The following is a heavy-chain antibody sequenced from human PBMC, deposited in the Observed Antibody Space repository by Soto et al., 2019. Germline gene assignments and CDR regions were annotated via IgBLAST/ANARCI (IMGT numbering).Heavy chain of an antibody. D-gene: IGHD3-10*01. J-gene: IGHJ3*02. CDR3: ASVRGVSPYDAFDI. V-gene: IGHV1-2*04. CDR1: GYTFTGYY. Sequence: GASVKVSCKASGYTFTGYYMHWVRQAPGQGLEWMGWINPNSGGTNYAQKFQDWVTMTRDTSISTAYMELSRLRSDDTAVYYCASVRGVSPYDAFDIWGQGTMVTVSS. CDR2: INPNSGGT.